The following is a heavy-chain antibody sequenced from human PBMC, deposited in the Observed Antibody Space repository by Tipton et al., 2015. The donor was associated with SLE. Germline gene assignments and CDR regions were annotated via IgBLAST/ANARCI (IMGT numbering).Heavy chain of an antibody. CDR1: GYSISSGYY. V-gene: IGHV4-38-2*02. CDR3: AREFLNPVTTVHYYFDL. Sequence: TLSLTCAVSGYSISSGYYWGWIRQPPGKGLEWIGSIYHSGSTYYNPSLKSRDTISVDTSKNQFSLKLSSVTAADTAVYYCAREFLNPVTTVHYYFDLWGRGTLVTVSS. CDR2: IYHSGST. J-gene: IGHJ2*01. D-gene: IGHD4-11*01.